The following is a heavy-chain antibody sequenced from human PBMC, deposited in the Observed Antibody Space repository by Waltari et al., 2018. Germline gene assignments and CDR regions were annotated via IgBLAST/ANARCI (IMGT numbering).Heavy chain of an antibody. J-gene: IGHJ4*02. CDR1: GGTFSSYA. D-gene: IGHD4-17*01. CDR2: IIPIFGTA. CDR3: ARRTTVVIDY. Sequence: QVQLVQSGAEVKKPGSSVKVSCKASGGTFSSYAISWVRQAPGQGLEWMGGIIPIFGTANYAQRFQGRVTMTRNTSISTAYMELSSLRSEDTAVYYCARRTTVVIDYWGQGTLVTVSS. V-gene: IGHV1-69*06.